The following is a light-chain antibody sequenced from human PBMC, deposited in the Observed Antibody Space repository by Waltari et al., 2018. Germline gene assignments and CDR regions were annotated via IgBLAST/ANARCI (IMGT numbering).Light chain of an antibody. Sequence: DIVLTQSPVTLSFSPGERATHSCRATQRISPSLSWYQQKLGQPPRLLIYDTSNRAIGIPDRFSGSGSGTDFTLTINRLEPEDFAVYFCQQYADSPITFGLGTRLDIK. CDR2: DTS. CDR1: QRISPS. CDR3: QQYADSPIT. J-gene: IGKJ5*01. V-gene: IGKV3-20*01.